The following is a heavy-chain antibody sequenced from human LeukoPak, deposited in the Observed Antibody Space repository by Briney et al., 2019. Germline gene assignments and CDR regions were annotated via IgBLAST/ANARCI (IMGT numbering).Heavy chain of an antibody. Sequence: SETLSLTCAVYGGSFISGYYWTFIRPPPGKGLEWIGEIHHSGSTNYNPPLKSRVTISLDTSKNQFSLKLSSVTAADTAVYYCARVYYYGSGSYRDYYYYMDVWGKGTTVTVSS. CDR2: IHHSGST. D-gene: IGHD3-10*01. CDR3: ARVYYYGSGSYRDYYYYMDV. J-gene: IGHJ6*03. CDR1: GGSFISGYY. V-gene: IGHV4-34*01.